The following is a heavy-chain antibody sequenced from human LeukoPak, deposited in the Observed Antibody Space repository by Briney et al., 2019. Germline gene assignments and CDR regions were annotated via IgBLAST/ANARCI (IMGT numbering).Heavy chain of an antibody. CDR3: AKGLRTAYYFDY. D-gene: IGHD2-21*01. J-gene: IGHJ4*02. Sequence: GGSLRLSCVASGFIFSDYSMDWVRQAPGKGLEWVSAISGSGGSTYYADSVKGRFTISRDNSKNTLYLQMNSLRAEDTAVYYCAKGLRTAYYFDYWGQGTLVTVSS. V-gene: IGHV3-23*01. CDR1: GFIFSDYS. CDR2: ISGSGGST.